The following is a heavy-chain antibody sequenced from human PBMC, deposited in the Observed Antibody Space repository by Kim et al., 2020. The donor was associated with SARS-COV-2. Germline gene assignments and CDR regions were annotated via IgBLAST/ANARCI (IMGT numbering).Heavy chain of an antibody. CDR2: INPNNGGT. D-gene: IGHD1-20*01. V-gene: IGHV1-2*06. Sequence: ASVKVSCKASGYTFTGYYMHWVRQAPGQGLEWMGRINPNNGGTNYAQKFQGRVTMTRDTSISTAYMELSRLRSDDTAVYYCARALSNLNGDAFDIWGQGTMVTVSS. CDR3: ARALSNLNGDAFDI. J-gene: IGHJ3*02. CDR1: GYTFTGYY.